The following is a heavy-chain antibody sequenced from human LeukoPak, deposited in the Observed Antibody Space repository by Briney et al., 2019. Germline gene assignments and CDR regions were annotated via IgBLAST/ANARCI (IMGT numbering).Heavy chain of an antibody. CDR1: GYTFTSYG. D-gene: IGHD6-19*01. CDR3: ARVSEYSSGWYFAYYYYGMDV. CDR2: ISAYNGST. Sequence: ASVKVSCKASGYTFTSYGISWVRQAPGQGLEWMGWISAYNGSTNYAQKLQGRVTMTTDTSTSTAYVELRSLRSDDTAVYYCARVSEYSSGWYFAYYYYGMDVWGQGTTVTVSS. J-gene: IGHJ6*02. V-gene: IGHV1-18*01.